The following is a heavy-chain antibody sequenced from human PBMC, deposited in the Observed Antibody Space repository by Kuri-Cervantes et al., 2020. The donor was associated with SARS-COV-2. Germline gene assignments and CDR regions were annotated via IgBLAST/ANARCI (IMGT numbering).Heavy chain of an antibody. Sequence: SVKVSCKASGYTFTNYDINWVRQAPGQGLEWMGGVIPIFGTANYAQKFQGRVTITTDESTSTAYMELSSLRAEDTAVYYCARDGLLRFLEWLFMYYFDYWGQGTLVTVSS. CDR1: GYTFTNYD. D-gene: IGHD3-3*01. CDR3: ARDGLLRFLEWLFMYYFDY. V-gene: IGHV1-69*05. J-gene: IGHJ4*02. CDR2: VIPIFGTA.